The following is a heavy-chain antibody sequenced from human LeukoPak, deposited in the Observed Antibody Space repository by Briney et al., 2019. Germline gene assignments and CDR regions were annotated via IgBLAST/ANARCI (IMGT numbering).Heavy chain of an antibody. Sequence: ASVKVSCKASGYTFTTYYIHWVRQAPGQGLEWMGWINTNSGGSNVAQQFQDRVTMTGDTSINTAYMELSNLRSDDTAVYYCARGGPGDGYYFDYWGQGTLVTVSS. CDR2: INTNSGGS. CDR1: GYTFTTYY. D-gene: IGHD5-24*01. J-gene: IGHJ4*02. CDR3: ARGGPGDGYYFDY. V-gene: IGHV1-2*02.